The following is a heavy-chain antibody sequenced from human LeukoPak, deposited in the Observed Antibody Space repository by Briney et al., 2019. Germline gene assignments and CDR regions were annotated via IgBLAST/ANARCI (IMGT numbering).Heavy chain of an antibody. CDR2: IYHSGST. CDR3: AREQGLAAAHYYYYYYMDV. CDR1: GGSISSSNW. Sequence: SGTLSLTCAVSGGSISSSNWWSWVRQPPGKGLEWIGEIYHSGSTNYNPSLKSRVTISVDKSKNQFSLKLSSVTAADTAVYYCAREQGLAAAHYYYYYYMDVWGKGTTVTISS. V-gene: IGHV4-4*02. J-gene: IGHJ6*03. D-gene: IGHD6-13*01.